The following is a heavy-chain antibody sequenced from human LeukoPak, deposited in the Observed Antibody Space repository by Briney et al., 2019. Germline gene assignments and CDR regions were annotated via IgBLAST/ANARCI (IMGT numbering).Heavy chain of an antibody. J-gene: IGHJ4*02. CDR3: ARVSYYSDSSAYDY. CDR2: ISSSSIHI. D-gene: IGHD3-22*01. CDR1: GFTFDDYG. Sequence: GGSLRLSCAASGFTFDDYGMSWVRQAPGKGLEWVSSISSSSIHIYYADSVKGRFTISRDNAKNSLYLQMNSLRAEDTAVYYCARVSYYSDSSAYDYWGQGTLATVSS. V-gene: IGHV3-21*01.